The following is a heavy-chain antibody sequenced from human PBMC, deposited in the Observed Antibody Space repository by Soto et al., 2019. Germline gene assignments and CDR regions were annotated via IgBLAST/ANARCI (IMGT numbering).Heavy chain of an antibody. J-gene: IGHJ6*02. D-gene: IGHD5-12*01. Sequence: PGESLKISCKGSGYSFTSYWISWVRQMPGKGLEWMGRIDPSDSYTNYSPSFQGHVTISADKSISTAYLQWSSLKASDTAMYYCARLPVDGSDYYYGMDVWGQGTTVTVSS. V-gene: IGHV5-10-1*01. CDR3: ARLPVDGSDYYYGMDV. CDR2: IDPSDSYT. CDR1: GYSFTSYW.